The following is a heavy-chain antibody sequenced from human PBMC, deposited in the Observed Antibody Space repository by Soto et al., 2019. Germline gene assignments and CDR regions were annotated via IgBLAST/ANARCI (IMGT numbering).Heavy chain of an antibody. V-gene: IGHV4-34*01. Sequence: SETLSLTCAVYGGSFSGYCWSWIRQPPGKGLEWIGEINHSGSTNYNPSLKSRVTISVDTSKNQFSLKLSSVTAADTAVYYCASRVVVPAAAPGHNWSDPWGQGTLVTVSS. D-gene: IGHD2-2*01. CDR3: ASRVVVPAAAPGHNWSDP. CDR1: GGSFSGYC. CDR2: INHSGST. J-gene: IGHJ5*02.